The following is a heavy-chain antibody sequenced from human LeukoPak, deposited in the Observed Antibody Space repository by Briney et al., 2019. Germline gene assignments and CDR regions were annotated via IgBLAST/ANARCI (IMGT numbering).Heavy chain of an antibody. V-gene: IGHV1-69*05. J-gene: IGHJ6*03. Sequence: GSSVKVSCKASGGTFSSYAISWVRQAPGQGLEWMGGIIPIFGTANYAQKFQGRVTITTDESTSTAYMELSSLRSEDTAVYYCARDSGYYYSAIDYYYYYMDVWGKGTTVTVSS. CDR1: GGTFSSYA. CDR2: IIPIFGTA. CDR3: ARDSGYYYSAIDYYYYYMDV. D-gene: IGHD3-22*01.